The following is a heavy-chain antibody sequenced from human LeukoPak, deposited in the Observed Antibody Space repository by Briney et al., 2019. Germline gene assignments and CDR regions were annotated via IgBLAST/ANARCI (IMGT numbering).Heavy chain of an antibody. J-gene: IGHJ4*02. CDR1: GFXFSSYG. V-gene: IGHV3-30*18. Sequence: GRSLRLSCGASGFXFSSYGIHWVRQAPGKGLDWVAVISSDGSNTHYADSVKGRFTISRDNSKNTLSLQMDSLRADDTAVYYCAKDQAAFGDYDFDYWGQGTLVTVSP. CDR2: ISSDGSNT. CDR3: AKDQAAFGDYDFDY. D-gene: IGHD4-17*01.